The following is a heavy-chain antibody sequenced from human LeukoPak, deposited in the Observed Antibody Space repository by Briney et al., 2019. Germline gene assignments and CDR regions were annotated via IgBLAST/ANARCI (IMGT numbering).Heavy chain of an antibody. V-gene: IGHV3-11*04. CDR3: ARVRFGAGHDAFDI. Sequence: PGGSLRLSCAASGFIFSDYYMSWIPQAPGKGLEWLSYMSIDGSSRYYADSVKGRFTISRDNAKNSLYLQMNSLRAEDTAVYYCARVRFGAGHDAFDIWGQGTMVTVSS. CDR1: GFIFSDYY. J-gene: IGHJ3*02. D-gene: IGHD3-10*01. CDR2: MSIDGSSR.